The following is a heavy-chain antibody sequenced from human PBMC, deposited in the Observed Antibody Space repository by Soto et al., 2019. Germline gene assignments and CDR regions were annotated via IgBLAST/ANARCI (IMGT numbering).Heavy chain of an antibody. J-gene: IGHJ4*01. V-gene: IGHV4-59*01. Sequence: SETLSLTCTVSGDSMDGFYWNWLRQPPGKGLEWIGYVDYTGNTNYNPSLRSRVSISIDTSKNQFSLQLSSVIAADTAIYYCARDATLRHWGHGTLVTVSS. D-gene: IGHD2-15*01. CDR2: VDYTGNT. CDR3: ARDATLRH. CDR1: GDSMDGFY.